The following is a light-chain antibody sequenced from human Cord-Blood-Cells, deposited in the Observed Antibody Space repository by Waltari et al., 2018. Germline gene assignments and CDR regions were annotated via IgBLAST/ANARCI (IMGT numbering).Light chain of an antibody. CDR1: TGAVTSGHY. J-gene: IGLJ3*02. V-gene: IGLV7-46*01. CDR3: LLSYSGARV. Sequence: QAVVTQEPSLTVSPGGTVTLTCGSSTGAVTSGHYPYWFQQKPGQPPRTLFYDTSNKHSWTPARFSGSLLGGKAALTLSGAQPEDEAEYYCLLSYSGARVFGGGTKLTVL. CDR2: DTS.